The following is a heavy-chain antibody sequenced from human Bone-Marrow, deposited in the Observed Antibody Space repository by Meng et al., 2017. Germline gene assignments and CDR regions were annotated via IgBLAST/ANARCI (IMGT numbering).Heavy chain of an antibody. J-gene: IGHJ4*02. D-gene: IGHD3-22*01. V-gene: IGHV1-46*01. CDR2: INPSGGST. Sequence: ASVKVSCKASGYTFTSYYMHWVRQAPGQGLEWTGIINPSGGSTSYAQKFQGRVTMTRDTSTSTVYMELSSLRSEDTAVYYCATRYSSGYSGSDYWGQGTLVTVSS. CDR1: GYTFTSYY. CDR3: ATRYSSGYSGSDY.